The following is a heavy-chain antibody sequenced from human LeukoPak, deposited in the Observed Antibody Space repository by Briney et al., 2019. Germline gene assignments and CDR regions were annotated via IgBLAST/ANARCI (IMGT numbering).Heavy chain of an antibody. CDR3: ARFPYGAYGLDY. D-gene: IGHD4-17*01. CDR1: GGSISSSSYY. J-gene: IGHJ4*02. Sequence: PSETLSLTCTVSGGSISSSSYYWGWIRQPPGKGLEWTGNIYYSGSSNYNPSLRGRVTISLDTSKNQFSLKLSSVTAADTAVYYCARFPYGAYGLDYWGQGTLVTVSS. V-gene: IGHV4-61*05. CDR2: IYYSGSS.